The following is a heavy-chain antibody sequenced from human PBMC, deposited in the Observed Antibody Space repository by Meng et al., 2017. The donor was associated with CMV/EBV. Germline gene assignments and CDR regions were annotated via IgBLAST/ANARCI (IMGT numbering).Heavy chain of an antibody. Sequence: ASVKVSCKASPYTFIDHHMHWVRQAPGQGLEWRGWINPRTGDTKYAQKFQGRGTLSRDTSISTAYMDLNSLRSDDTAVYYCASGTIMIRAYHHHGLDVWGHGTSVTVSS. D-gene: IGHD3-16*01. CDR3: ASGTIMIRAYHHHGLDV. CDR2: INPRTGDT. CDR1: PYTFIDHH. J-gene: IGHJ6*02. V-gene: IGHV1-2*02.